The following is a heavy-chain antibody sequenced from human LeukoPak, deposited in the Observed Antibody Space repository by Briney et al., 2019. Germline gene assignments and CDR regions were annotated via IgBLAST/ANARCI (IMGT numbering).Heavy chain of an antibody. Sequence: GASVKVSCKASGYTFTSYDINWVRQATGQGLEWTGWMNPNSGNTGYAQKFQGRVTITRNTSISTAYMELSSLRSEDTAVYYCARVPFSSSRMNWFDPWGQGTLVTVSS. D-gene: IGHD6-6*01. V-gene: IGHV1-8*03. CDR2: MNPNSGNT. CDR3: ARVPFSSSRMNWFDP. J-gene: IGHJ5*02. CDR1: GYTFTSYD.